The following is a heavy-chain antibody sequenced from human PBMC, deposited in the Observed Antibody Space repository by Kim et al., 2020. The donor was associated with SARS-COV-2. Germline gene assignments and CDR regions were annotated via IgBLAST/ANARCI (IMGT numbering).Heavy chain of an antibody. J-gene: IGHJ4*02. Sequence: YVDSVKGRCTMSRDNAKKSLYLQMSSLRTEDTAMYYGAALDKVQVPGGIWGQGTLVTVSS. CDR3: AALDKVQVPGGI. V-gene: IGHV3-7*01. D-gene: IGHD3-10*01.